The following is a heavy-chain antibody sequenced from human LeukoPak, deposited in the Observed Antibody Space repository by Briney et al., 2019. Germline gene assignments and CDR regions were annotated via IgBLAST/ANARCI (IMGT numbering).Heavy chain of an antibody. CDR3: ARDCRFTDYGSGNSDYFDY. CDR2: ISSSSSYT. J-gene: IGHJ4*02. V-gene: IGHV3-11*06. D-gene: IGHD3-10*01. CDR1: GFTFSDYY. Sequence: GGSLSLSCAASGFTFSDYYMSWIRQAPGKGLEWVSYISSSSSYTNYADSVKGRFTISRDNAKNSLYLQMNSLRAEDTAVYYCARDCRFTDYGSGNSDYFDYWGQGTLVTVSS.